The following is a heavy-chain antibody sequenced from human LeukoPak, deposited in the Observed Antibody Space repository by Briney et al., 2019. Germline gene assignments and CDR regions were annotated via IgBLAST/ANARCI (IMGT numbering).Heavy chain of an antibody. CDR1: GFTFISYA. J-gene: IGHJ4*02. CDR3: ARSEYSVYSPLVY. Sequence: GRSLRPSCVASGFTFISYAMHWVRQAPGKGLDWVAVISYDGSNKYYEDSVQGRFTISRENSKNTLYLQMNSRRGEDTGVFFCARSEYSVYSPLVYWGQGTLVTVSS. V-gene: IGHV3-30*04. CDR2: ISYDGSNK. D-gene: IGHD5/OR15-5a*01.